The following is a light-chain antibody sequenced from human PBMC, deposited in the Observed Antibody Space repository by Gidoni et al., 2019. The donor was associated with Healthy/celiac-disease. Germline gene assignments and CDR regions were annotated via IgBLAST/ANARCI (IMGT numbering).Light chain of an antibody. V-gene: IGKV3-11*01. Sequence: EIVFTQSPATLSLSPGERATLSCRASQSVSSYLAWYQQKPGQAPRLLIYDASNRATGIPARFSGSGSGTDFTLTISSLEPEDFAVYYCQQRSNWPRTFXXXTKVEIK. CDR1: QSVSSY. J-gene: IGKJ1*01. CDR3: QQRSNWPRT. CDR2: DAS.